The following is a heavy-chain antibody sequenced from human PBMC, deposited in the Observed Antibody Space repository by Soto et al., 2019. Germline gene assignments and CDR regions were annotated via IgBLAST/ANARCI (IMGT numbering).Heavy chain of an antibody. J-gene: IGHJ4*02. D-gene: IGHD5-12*01. CDR1: GGSFTSNNW. CDR3: ASRDPGNSVDY. CDR2: IYRTGST. V-gene: IGHV4-4*02. Sequence: PSETLSLTCAVSGGSFTSNNWWTWVRQPPGQGLEWIGEIYRTGSTNYNPSLKSRVTISLDRSENQFSLKVTSLTAAHTAVYYCASRDPGNSVDYWGQGTLVTVSS.